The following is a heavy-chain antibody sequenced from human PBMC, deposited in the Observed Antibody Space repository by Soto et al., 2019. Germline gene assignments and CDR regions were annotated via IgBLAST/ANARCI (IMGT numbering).Heavy chain of an antibody. CDR2: IKQDGSEK. D-gene: IGHD6-19*01. CDR1: GFTFSSYW. J-gene: IGHJ5*02. CDR3: AREEADSSADLIDP. Sequence: EVQLVESGGGLVQPGGSLRLSCAASGFTFSSYWMSWVRHAPGKGLEWVANIKQDGSEKYYVDSVKGRFTISRDNAKNSLYLQMNSLRVEDTAVYYCAREEADSSADLIDPWGQGTLVTVSS. V-gene: IGHV3-7*01.